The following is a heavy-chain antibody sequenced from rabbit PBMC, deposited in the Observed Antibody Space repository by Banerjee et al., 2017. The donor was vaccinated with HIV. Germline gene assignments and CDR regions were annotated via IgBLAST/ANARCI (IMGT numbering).Heavy chain of an antibody. CDR3: ARSVRGEGSACNL. Sequence: QEQLEESGGDLVKPEGSLTLTCKASGFDFSSSYWMCWVRQAPGKGLEWIGCIDTGSGSTWYASWVNGRFTISKTSSTTVTLEMTSLTAADTATYFCARSVRGEGSACNLWGPGTLVTVS. CDR1: GFDFSSSYW. J-gene: IGHJ4*01. D-gene: IGHD5-1*01. V-gene: IGHV1S45*01. CDR2: IDTGSGST.